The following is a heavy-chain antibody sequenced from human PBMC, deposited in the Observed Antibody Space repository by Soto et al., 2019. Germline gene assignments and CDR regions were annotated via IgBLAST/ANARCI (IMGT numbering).Heavy chain of an antibody. CDR3: AREAIAAGGNYYSGMDG. CDR1: GYTFTTYY. J-gene: IGHJ6*02. V-gene: IGHV1-46*01. D-gene: IGHD6-13*01. Sequence: QVQLVQSGAEVKKPGASVKVSCKASGYTFTTYYLHWLRQAPGQGLEWMGVINPSGGSITYAQRCKGRVTMTRDKSTSTVYIELSSLRSQDTAIYYCAREAIAAGGNYYSGMDGWGQGTTVTVSS. CDR2: INPSGGSI.